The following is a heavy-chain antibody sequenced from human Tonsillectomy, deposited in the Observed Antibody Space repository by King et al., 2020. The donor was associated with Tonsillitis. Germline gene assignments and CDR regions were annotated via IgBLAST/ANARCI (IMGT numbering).Heavy chain of an antibody. D-gene: IGHD2-2*01. CDR3: ARGVVPSANNNYYFYMDV. V-gene: IGHV3-13*01. CDR1: GFTFSNYD. Sequence: VQLVESGGGLVQPGGSLRLSCAASGFTFSNYDMHWVRQATGKGLEWFSVIRTAGYTYYPASVKGRLTISRENAKNSFYLQMSSLRAVDTAVYYCARGVVPSANNNYYFYMDVWGKGTTVTVSS. CDR2: IRTAGYT. J-gene: IGHJ6*03.